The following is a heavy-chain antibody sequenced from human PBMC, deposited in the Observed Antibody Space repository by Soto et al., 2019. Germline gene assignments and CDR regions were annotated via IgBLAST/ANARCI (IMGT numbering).Heavy chain of an antibody. V-gene: IGHV3-30-3*01. D-gene: IGHD3-22*01. CDR3: ARAVSYYDSSGYSGADS. CDR2: ISYDGSNK. CDR1: GFTFSSYA. J-gene: IGHJ4*02. Sequence: PGGSLRLSCAASGFTFSSYAMHWVRQAPGKGLEWVAVISYDGSNKYYADSVKGRFTISRDNSKNTLYLQMNSLRAEDTAVYYCARAVSYYDSSGYSGADSWGQGTLVTVSS.